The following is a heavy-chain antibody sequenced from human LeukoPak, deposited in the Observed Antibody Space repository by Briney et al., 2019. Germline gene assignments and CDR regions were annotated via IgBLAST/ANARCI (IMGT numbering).Heavy chain of an antibody. V-gene: IGHV3-9*01. CDR1: GSNFDDYA. CDR3: AKGAIYYDSSVYLFDY. Sequence: GRSLRDSCAASGSNFDDYAMHWVRQAPGKGLEWVSGISWNSGSIGYADSVKGRFTISRDNAKNSLYPQMNSLRAEDTALYYCAKGAIYYDSSVYLFDYWGQGTLDTVSS. D-gene: IGHD3-22*01. CDR2: ISWNSGSI. J-gene: IGHJ4*02.